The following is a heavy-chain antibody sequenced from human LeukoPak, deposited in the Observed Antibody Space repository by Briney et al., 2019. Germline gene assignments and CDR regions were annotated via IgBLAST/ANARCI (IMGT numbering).Heavy chain of an antibody. J-gene: IGHJ4*02. CDR2: INHSGST. Sequence: SETLSLTCAVYGGSFSGYYWSWIRQPPGKGLDWIGEINHSGSTNYNPSLKSRVTISVDTSKNQFSLKLSSVTAADTAVYYCARGGPLVYCSGGSCYSLDYWGQGTLVTVSS. V-gene: IGHV4-34*01. D-gene: IGHD2-15*01. CDR1: GGSFSGYY. CDR3: ARGGPLVYCSGGSCYSLDY.